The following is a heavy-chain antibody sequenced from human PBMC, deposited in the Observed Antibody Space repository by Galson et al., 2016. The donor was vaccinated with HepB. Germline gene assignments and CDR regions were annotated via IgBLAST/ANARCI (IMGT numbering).Heavy chain of an antibody. J-gene: IGHJ4*02. V-gene: IGHV3-7*03. Sequence: SLRLSCAVSGLKFSTYWMTWVHQAPGKGLEWVATINPDGNEKAYVDSVKGRFTMSRDSAKDSLHLQMNSLRAEDTGVYYCVTSQGYWGQGTLVTVSS. CDR1: GLKFSTYW. CDR2: INPDGNEK. CDR3: VTSQGY.